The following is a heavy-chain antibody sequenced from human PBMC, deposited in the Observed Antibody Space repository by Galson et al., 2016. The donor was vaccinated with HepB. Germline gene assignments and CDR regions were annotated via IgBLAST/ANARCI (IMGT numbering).Heavy chain of an antibody. V-gene: IGHV1-18*01. CDR2: ISPYNSNT. CDR3: ARGDDFWSGYSPYNF. Sequence: SVKVSCKASGYSFDSYGIFWVRQATGQGLEWMGWISPYNSNTKYEQKFQDRVIMTTDTSTTTAYMEMTSLRSDDTAVYFCARGDDFWSGYSPYNFWGQGTLVTVSS. D-gene: IGHD3-3*01. CDR1: GYSFDSYG. J-gene: IGHJ4*02.